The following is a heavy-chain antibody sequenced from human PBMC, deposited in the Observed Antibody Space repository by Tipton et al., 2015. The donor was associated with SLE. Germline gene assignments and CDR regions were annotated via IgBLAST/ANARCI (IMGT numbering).Heavy chain of an antibody. J-gene: IGHJ3*02. Sequence: TLSLTRTVSGGSISSYYWSWIRQPPGKGLEWIGYIYYSGSTNYNPSLKSRVTISVDTSKNQFSLKLSSVTAADTAVYYCARGEITMVQGVIWDDAPDIWGQGTMVTVSS. CDR2: IYYSGST. CDR1: GGSISSYY. D-gene: IGHD3-10*01. CDR3: ARGEITMVQGVIWDDAPDI. V-gene: IGHV4-59*01.